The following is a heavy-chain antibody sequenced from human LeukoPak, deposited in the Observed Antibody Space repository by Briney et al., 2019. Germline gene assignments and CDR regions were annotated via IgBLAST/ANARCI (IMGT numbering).Heavy chain of an antibody. D-gene: IGHD4-17*01. CDR1: GGSISSYY. V-gene: IGHV4-59*01. J-gene: IGHJ4*02. Sequence: SETLSLTCTVSGGSISSYYWSWIRQPPGKGLEWIGYIHSSGSTNYNPSLKSRVTISVDTSKNQFSLKLSSVTAADTAVYYCAREGTVTTPDYWGQGTLVTVSS. CDR3: AREGTVTTPDY. CDR2: IHSSGST.